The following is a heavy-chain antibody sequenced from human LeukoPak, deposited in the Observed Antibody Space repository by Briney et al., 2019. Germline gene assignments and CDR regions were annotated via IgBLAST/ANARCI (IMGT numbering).Heavy chain of an antibody. D-gene: IGHD5-18*01. Sequence: SETLSLTCAVYGGSLSGHYWSWIRQPPGKGLEWIGEINHSGSTNHNASLKSRVTISIDTSKNQFSLRLSSVTAADTAVYYCAPRGDIEHSYGYGKWFDPWGQGTRVTVS. CDR1: GGSLSGHY. V-gene: IGHV4-34*01. CDR3: APRGDIEHSYGYGKWFDP. J-gene: IGHJ5*02. CDR2: INHSGST.